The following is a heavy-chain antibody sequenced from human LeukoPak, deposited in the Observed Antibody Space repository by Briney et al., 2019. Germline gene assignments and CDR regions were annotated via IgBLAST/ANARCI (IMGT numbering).Heavy chain of an antibody. V-gene: IGHV3-23*01. CDR2: ISGSGGST. CDR3: AKDGISGWLVGYNWFDP. D-gene: IGHD6-19*01. J-gene: IGHJ5*02. CDR1: GFTFSSYA. Sequence: GGSLRLSCAASGFTFSSYAMSWVRQAPGKGLEWVSAISGSGGSTYCADSVKGRFTISRDNSKNTLYLQMNSLRAEDTAVYYCAKDGISGWLVGYNWFDPWGQGTLVTVSS.